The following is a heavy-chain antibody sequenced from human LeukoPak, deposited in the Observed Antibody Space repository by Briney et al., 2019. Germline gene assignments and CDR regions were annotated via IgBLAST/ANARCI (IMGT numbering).Heavy chain of an antibody. CDR1: GYSISSGYY. D-gene: IGHD6-19*01. CDR2: IYHSGST. Sequence: PSETLSLTCAVSGYSISSGYYWGWIRQPPGKGLEWIGSIYHSGSTYYNPSLKSRVTISVDTSKNQFSLKLSSVTAADTAVYYCASPLAVAGPPDYWGQGTLVTVSS. V-gene: IGHV4-38-2*01. J-gene: IGHJ4*02. CDR3: ASPLAVAGPPDY.